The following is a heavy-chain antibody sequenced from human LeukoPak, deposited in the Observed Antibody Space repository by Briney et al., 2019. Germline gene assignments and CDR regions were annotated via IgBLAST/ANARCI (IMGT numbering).Heavy chain of an antibody. CDR2: IHSPTGDI. CDR3: ARDLGYGGNPWFDP. Sequence: PGGSLRLSCAAPGFTFSSYSMNWVRQAPGKGLEWVSSIHSPTGDIYYADSVKGRFTISRDNSKNTLYLQMNSLRAEDTAVYYCARDLGYGGNPWFDPWGQGTLVTVSS. V-gene: IGHV3-21*01. D-gene: IGHD4-17*01. J-gene: IGHJ5*02. CDR1: GFTFSSYS.